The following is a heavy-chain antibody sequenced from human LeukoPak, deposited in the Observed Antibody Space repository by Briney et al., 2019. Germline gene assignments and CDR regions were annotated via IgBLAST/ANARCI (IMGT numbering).Heavy chain of an antibody. Sequence: GGSLRLSCAASGFTVSNNYMSWVRQAPGKGLEWVSVIYSGGNTYYADSVKGRFTISGDNSNNTLYLQMNSLTVEDTAVYYCSRRSGYPNWFDPWGQGTLVTVSS. CDR3: SRRSGYPNWFDP. J-gene: IGHJ5*02. CDR1: GFTVSNNY. V-gene: IGHV3-66*04. D-gene: IGHD3-22*01. CDR2: IYSGGNT.